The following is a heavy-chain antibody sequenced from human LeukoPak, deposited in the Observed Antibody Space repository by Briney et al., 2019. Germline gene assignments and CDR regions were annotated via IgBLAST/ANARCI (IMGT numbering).Heavy chain of an antibody. CDR3: ARRIGATIRANWFDP. D-gene: IGHD5-12*01. CDR2: IYYSGST. Sequence: SETLSLTCTVSGGSISSSSYYWGWIRQPPGKGLEWIGTIYYSGSTYYNPSLKSRVTISVDTSKNQFSLKLSSVTAADTAVYYCARRIGATIRANWFDPWGQGTLVTVSS. J-gene: IGHJ5*02. V-gene: IGHV4-39*01. CDR1: GGSISSSSYY.